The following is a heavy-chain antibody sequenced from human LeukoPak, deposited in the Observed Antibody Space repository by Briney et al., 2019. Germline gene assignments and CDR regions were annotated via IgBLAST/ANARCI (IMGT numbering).Heavy chain of an antibody. D-gene: IGHD3-16*01. Sequence: ASVKVSCKASGYTFTSYYMHWVRQAPGQGLECMGIINPSGGSTSYAQKLQGRVTMTRDTHTSTVYMEMSSLSCEDTAVYYCARCGYAGECDYWGQGTMVTVSS. J-gene: IGHJ4*02. CDR3: ARCGYAGECDY. V-gene: IGHV1-46*01. CDR2: INPSGGST. CDR1: GYTFTSYY.